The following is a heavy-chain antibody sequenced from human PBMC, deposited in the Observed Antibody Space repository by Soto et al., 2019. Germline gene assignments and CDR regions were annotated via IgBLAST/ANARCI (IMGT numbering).Heavy chain of an antibody. CDR2: LNPRNGQT. V-gene: IGHV1-8*01. CDR3: ARETDTSMVDY. CDR1: GYNFSAYY. Sequence: QVQLVQSGAEVKKPGASVKVSCQTSGYNFSAYYFNWVRQAAGQGPEWMGWLNPRNGQTGYVQKFRGRVTMTRDTSIATVYLELSRLTYEDTAIDFCARETDTSMVDYWGQGTLVTVSS. J-gene: IGHJ4*02. D-gene: IGHD5-18*01.